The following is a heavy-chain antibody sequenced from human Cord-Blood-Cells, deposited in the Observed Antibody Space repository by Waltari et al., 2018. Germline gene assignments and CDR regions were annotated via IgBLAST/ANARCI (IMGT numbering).Heavy chain of an antibody. CDR2: INHSGST. V-gene: IGHV4-34*01. Sequence: QVQLQQWGAGLLKPSETLSLTCAVYGGSFSVYYWSWIRQPTGKGLGWIGEINHSGSTNSNPSLKSRVTISVDTSKNQFSLKLSSVTAADTAVYYCARGRRCSSTSCYKNWFDPWGQGTLVTVSS. CDR3: ARGRRCSSTSCYKNWFDP. J-gene: IGHJ5*02. D-gene: IGHD2-2*02. CDR1: GGSFSVYY.